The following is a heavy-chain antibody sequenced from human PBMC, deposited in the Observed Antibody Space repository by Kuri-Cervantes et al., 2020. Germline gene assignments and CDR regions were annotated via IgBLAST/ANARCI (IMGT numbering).Heavy chain of an antibody. J-gene: IGHJ3*02. CDR3: ASSLPNSGYYKPDARHDAFDI. D-gene: IGHD3-22*01. Sequence: SETLSLTCTVSGGSISSYYWSWIRQPPGKGLEWIGYIYYSGSTYYNPSLKSRVTISVDTSKNQFSLNLSSVTAADTAVYFCASSLPNSGYYKPDARHDAFDIWGQGTMVTVSS. CDR1: GGSISSYY. CDR2: IYYSGST. V-gene: IGHV4-59*12.